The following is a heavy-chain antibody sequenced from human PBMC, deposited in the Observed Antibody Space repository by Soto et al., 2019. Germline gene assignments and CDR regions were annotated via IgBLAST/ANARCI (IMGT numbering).Heavy chain of an antibody. Sequence: QVQLVQSGAEVKKPGSSVKVSCKAPGGTFSTYIISWVRQAPGQGLEWMGRIIPIPDITNYAQKFQGRVTITADKSTSTAYMELSSLRSEDTAVYYCARDRITTPGEAFDLWGQGTMVTVSS. V-gene: IGHV1-69*08. CDR3: ARDRITTPGEAFDL. CDR2: IIPIPDIT. D-gene: IGHD3-16*01. J-gene: IGHJ3*01. CDR1: GGTFSTYI.